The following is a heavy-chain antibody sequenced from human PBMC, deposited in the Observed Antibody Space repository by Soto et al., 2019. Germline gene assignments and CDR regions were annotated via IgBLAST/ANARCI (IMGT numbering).Heavy chain of an antibody. CDR1: GGTFSNSA. Sequence: ASVKVSCKASGGTFSNSAIICVRQAPGQGLEWMGGILPIFGTPNYAQKFQGRLTISADEFSSTAYMELNVLRSADTAVYYCATPAEALDTGMLKGLAHWGQSSLVTVSS. CDR3: ATPAEALDTGMLKGLAH. J-gene: IGHJ1*01. V-gene: IGHV1-69*13. CDR2: ILPIFGTP. D-gene: IGHD5-18*01.